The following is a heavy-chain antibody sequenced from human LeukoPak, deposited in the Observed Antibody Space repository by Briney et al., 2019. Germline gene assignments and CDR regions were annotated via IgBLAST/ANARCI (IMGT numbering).Heavy chain of an antibody. Sequence: ASVKVSCKVSGYTLTELSMHWVRQAPGKGLERKGGFDPEDGETIYAQKFQGRLTMTEDTSTDTAYMELSGLRSEDTAVYYCATSMVRGVLRLDWYFDLWGRGTLVTVSS. CDR1: GYTLTELS. CDR2: FDPEDGET. J-gene: IGHJ2*01. D-gene: IGHD3-10*01. CDR3: ATSMVRGVLRLDWYFDL. V-gene: IGHV1-24*01.